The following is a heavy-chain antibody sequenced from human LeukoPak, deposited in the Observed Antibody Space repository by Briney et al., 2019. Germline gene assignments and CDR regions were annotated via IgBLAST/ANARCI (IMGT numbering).Heavy chain of an antibody. CDR1: GFSFSDHY. V-gene: IGHV3-11*05. CDR2: ICSGSSNK. J-gene: IGHJ6*03. CDR3: ARDGHGNFWRARRTYYMDV. D-gene: IGHD3-3*01. Sequence: GGSLRLSCAASGFSFSDHYMTWIRQAPGKGPEWVSYICSGSSNKKYADSVKGRVTISRDNAKNSLYLQMNSLRAEDTAVYYCARDGHGNFWRARRTYYMDVWGKGTTVTVSS.